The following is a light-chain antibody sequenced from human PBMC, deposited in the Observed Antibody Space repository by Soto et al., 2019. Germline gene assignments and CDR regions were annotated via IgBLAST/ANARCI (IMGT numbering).Light chain of an antibody. CDR1: QSVSSSS. V-gene: IGKV3-20*01. CDR2: GAS. CDR3: QQYVTSPWA. Sequence: EIVLTQSPGTLSLSPGERATLSCRASQSVSSSSLAWYQQKPGQAPGLLIYGASNRATGIPDRFSGSGSGTDFTLTISRLEPEDFAVYYCQQYVTSPWAFGQGTKVAIE. J-gene: IGKJ1*01.